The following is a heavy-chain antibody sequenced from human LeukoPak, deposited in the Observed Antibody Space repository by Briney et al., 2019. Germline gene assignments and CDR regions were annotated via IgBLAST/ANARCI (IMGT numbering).Heavy chain of an antibody. CDR2: ISSGGSTI. CDR3: AREGWLQPQYYFDY. Sequence: GGSLRLSCAASGFIFRDYYMSWIRQAPGKGLEWISYISSGGSTIYYTDSVKGRFTISRDDAKNSLYLHMNNLRAEDTAVYYCAREGWLQPQYYFDYWGQGTLVTVSS. CDR1: GFIFRDYY. J-gene: IGHJ4*02. V-gene: IGHV3-11*01. D-gene: IGHD5-24*01.